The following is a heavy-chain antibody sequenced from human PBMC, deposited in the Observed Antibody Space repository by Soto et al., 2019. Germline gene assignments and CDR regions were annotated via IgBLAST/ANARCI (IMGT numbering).Heavy chain of an antibody. V-gene: IGHV4-61*01. J-gene: IGHJ4*02. CDR2: IFHSGGT. CDR1: GGSVSSTNYQ. D-gene: IGHD4-17*01. Sequence: QVLLQESGPGLVKPSETLSLTCSFSGGSVSSTNYQWSWIRQPPGKGPEWIGYIFHSGGTNYNPSLKSRVAISVDTSKNLRSLKLNSVTAADTAVYYCARTTVTAVKLYFDSWGQGTLVTVSS. CDR3: ARTTVTAVKLYFDS.